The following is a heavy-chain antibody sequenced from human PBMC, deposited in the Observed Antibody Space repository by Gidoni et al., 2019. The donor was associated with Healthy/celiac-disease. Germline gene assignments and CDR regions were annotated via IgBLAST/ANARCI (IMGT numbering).Heavy chain of an antibody. V-gene: IGHV3-53*01. CDR2: IYSGGST. J-gene: IGHJ3*02. CDR1: GFTVSSNY. Sequence: EVQLVESGGGLIQPGGSLRLSCAASGFTVSSNYMSWVRQAPGKGLEWVSVIYSGGSTYYADSVKGRFTISRDNSKNTLYLQMNSLRAEDTAVYYCASPYGSGSYYNRADDAFDIWGQGTMVTVSS. CDR3: ASPYGSGSYYNRADDAFDI. D-gene: IGHD3-10*01.